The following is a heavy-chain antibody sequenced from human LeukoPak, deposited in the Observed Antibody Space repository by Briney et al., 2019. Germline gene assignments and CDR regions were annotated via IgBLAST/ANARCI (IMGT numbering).Heavy chain of an antibody. CDR2: ISWNSGSI. CDR1: GFTFDDYA. D-gene: IGHD3-3*01. CDR3: AKDQDFWSGEYYFDY. Sequence: PGRSLRLSCAASGFTFDDYAMHWVRQAPGKGLEWVSGISWNSGSIGYADSVKGRFTISRDNAKNSLYLQMNSLRAEDTALYYCAKDQDFWSGEYYFDYWGQGTLVTVSS. J-gene: IGHJ4*02. V-gene: IGHV3-9*01.